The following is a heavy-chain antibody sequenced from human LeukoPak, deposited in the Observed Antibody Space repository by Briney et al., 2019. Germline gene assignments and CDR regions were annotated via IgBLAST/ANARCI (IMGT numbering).Heavy chain of an antibody. J-gene: IGHJ4*02. CDR3: AKVTGTTNY. CDR2: ISGRDEST. D-gene: IGHD1-1*01. V-gene: IGHV3-23*01. CDR1: GFTVITND. Sequence: GGSLRLSCAASGFTVITNDMTWVRQAPGKGLEWVSAISGRDESTYYADSVKGRFTISRDNSKSTLYLQMSSLRAEDTAVYHCAKVTGTTNYWGQGTLVTVSS.